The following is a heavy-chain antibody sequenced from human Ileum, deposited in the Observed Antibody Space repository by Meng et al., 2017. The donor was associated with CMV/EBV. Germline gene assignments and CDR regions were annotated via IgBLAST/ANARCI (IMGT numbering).Heavy chain of an antibody. J-gene: IGHJ4*02. CDR3: AGAVWSGYYLFDY. D-gene: IGHD3-3*01. Sequence: SVKVSCKASGGTFISYAISWVRQAPGQGLEWMGGIIPIFGTANYAQKFQGRVTITTDESTSTAYMELSSLRSEDTAVYYCAGAVWSGYYLFDYWGRGTLVTVSS. V-gene: IGHV1-69*05. CDR1: GGTFISYA. CDR2: IIPIFGTA.